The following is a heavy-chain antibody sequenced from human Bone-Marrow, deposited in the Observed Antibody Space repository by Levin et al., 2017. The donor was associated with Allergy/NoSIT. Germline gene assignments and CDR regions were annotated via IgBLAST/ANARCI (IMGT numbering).Heavy chain of an antibody. CDR2: IRSKAYGGTT. D-gene: IGHD3-9*01. J-gene: IGHJ5*02. CDR1: GFTFGDYA. Sequence: KAGGSLRLSCTASGFTFGDYAMSWFRQAPGKGLEWVGFIRSKAYGGTTEYAASVKGRFTISRDDSKSIAYLQMNSLKTEDTAVYYCTRCSLLRYFDWLWDNWFDPWGQGTLVTVSS. CDR3: TRCSLLRYFDWLWDNWFDP. V-gene: IGHV3-49*05.